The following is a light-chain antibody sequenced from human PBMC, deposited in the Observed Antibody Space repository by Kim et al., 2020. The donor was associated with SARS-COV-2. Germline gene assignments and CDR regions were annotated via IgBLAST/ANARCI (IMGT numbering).Light chain of an antibody. V-gene: IGLV2-14*03. Sequence: GQSITISCTGTSSDVGGYKYVSWYQQHPRKAPRVVIYEVSERPSGVSHRFSGSKSGNTASLTISGLQAEDEADYYCSSYTSSSTLIFGGGTQLTVL. CDR2: EVS. J-gene: IGLJ2*01. CDR1: SSDVGGYKY. CDR3: SSYTSSSTLI.